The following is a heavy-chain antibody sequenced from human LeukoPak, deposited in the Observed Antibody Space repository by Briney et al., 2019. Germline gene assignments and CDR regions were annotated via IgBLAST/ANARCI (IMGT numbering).Heavy chain of an antibody. Sequence: GASVKVSCKASGGSFSGYAISWVRQAPGQGLEWMGRIIPILGIANYAQKFQGRVTITADKSTGTAYMELSSLRSEDTAVYYCARVSSNSRGDYFDYWGQGTLVTVSS. J-gene: IGHJ4*02. CDR2: IIPILGIA. D-gene: IGHD4-23*01. V-gene: IGHV1-69*04. CDR1: GGSFSGYA. CDR3: ARVSSNSRGDYFDY.